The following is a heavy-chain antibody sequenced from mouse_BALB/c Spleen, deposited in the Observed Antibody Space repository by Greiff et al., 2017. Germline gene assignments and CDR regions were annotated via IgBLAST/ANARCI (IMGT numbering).Heavy chain of an antibody. Sequence: DVKLVESGGGLVKPGGSLKLSCAASGFTFSSYTMSWVRQTPEKRLEWVATISSGGSYTYYPDSVKGRFTISRDNAKNTLYLQMSSLKSEDTAMYYCTRDNDYDYFDYWGQGTTLTVSS. CDR1: GFTFSSYT. CDR3: TRDNDYDYFDY. J-gene: IGHJ2*01. D-gene: IGHD2-4*01. V-gene: IGHV5-6-4*01. CDR2: ISSGGSYT.